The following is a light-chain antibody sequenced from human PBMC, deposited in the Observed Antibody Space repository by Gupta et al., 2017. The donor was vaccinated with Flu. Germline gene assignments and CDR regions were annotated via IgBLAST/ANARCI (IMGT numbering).Light chain of an antibody. J-gene: IGKJ2*01. CDR1: QSVSSSY. CDR3: QQYGRSPPT. V-gene: IGKV3-20*01. CDR2: GAS. Sequence: EIVLTQSPGTLSLSPGERATLSCRASQSVSSSYLAWYQQKPGQAPRLLIYGASSRATGIPDRFSDSGSGTDFTLTISRLEPEDFAVYYCQQYGRSPPTFGQGTKLEIK.